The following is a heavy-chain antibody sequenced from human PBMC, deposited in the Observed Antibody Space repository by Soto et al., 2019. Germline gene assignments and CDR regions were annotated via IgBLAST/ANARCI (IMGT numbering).Heavy chain of an antibody. CDR2: INAGNGNT. D-gene: IGHD3-22*01. CDR1: GYTFTSYT. V-gene: IGHV1-3*01. CDR3: ARADYYDSSGYYWDDAFDI. J-gene: IGHJ3*02. Sequence: ASVKVSCKASGYTFTSYTIHWVRQAPGQGLEWMGWINAGNGNTKYSQKFQGRVTITRDTFASTAYMELSSLRSEDTAVYYCARADYYDSSGYYWDDAFDIWGQGTMVTVSS.